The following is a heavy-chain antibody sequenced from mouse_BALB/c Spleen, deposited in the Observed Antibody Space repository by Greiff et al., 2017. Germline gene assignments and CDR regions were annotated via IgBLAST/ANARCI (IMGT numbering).Heavy chain of an antibody. D-gene: IGHD2-1*01. J-gene: IGHJ3*01. CDR3: ARGGNYVAY. V-gene: IGHV5-6-5*01. CDR2: ISSGGST. CDR1: GFTFSSYA. Sequence: EVNVVESGGGLVKPGGSLKLSCAASGFTFSSYAMSWVRQTPEKRLEWVASISSGGSTYYPDSVKGRFTISRDNARNILYLQMSSLRSEDTAMYYCARGGNYVAYWGQGTLVTVSA.